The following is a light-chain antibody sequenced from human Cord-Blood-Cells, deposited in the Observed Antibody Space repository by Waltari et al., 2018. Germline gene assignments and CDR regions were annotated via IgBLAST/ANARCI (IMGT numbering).Light chain of an antibody. Sequence: QSALTQPASVSGSPEHSITFSCTGTISDVGGYNYVSWYQPHPSKAPKLMMYDVSNRPPGVSNRFSGSKSGNTASLTIPGLQAEDEADYSCSSYTSSSTLVFGGGTKLTVL. CDR2: DVS. CDR1: ISDVGGYNY. V-gene: IGLV2-14*01. CDR3: SSYTSSSTLV. J-gene: IGLJ2*01.